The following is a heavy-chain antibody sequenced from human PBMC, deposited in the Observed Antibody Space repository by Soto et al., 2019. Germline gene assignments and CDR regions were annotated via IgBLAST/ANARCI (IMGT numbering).Heavy chain of an antibody. CDR2: FHNSGSI. Sequence: TSETLSLTCTVSGGSISSYYWSWIRQSPGQGLEWIGSFHNSGSIHYNPPLKSRATISVDTSKNQFSLKLSSVTAADTAVYYCARGQRWSTYYYGMDVWGQGTTVTVSS. D-gene: IGHD2-15*01. V-gene: IGHV4-59*12. CDR3: ARGQRWSTYYYGMDV. CDR1: GGSISSYY. J-gene: IGHJ6*02.